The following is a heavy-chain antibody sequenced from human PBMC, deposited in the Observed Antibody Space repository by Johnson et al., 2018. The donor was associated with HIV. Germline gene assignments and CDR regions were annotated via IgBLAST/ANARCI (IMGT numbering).Heavy chain of an antibody. V-gene: IGHV3-20*04. CDR1: GFTFDDYG. CDR3: ARDSGSLSFDI. CDR2: INWNGGST. Sequence: VQLVESGGGVVRPGGSLRLSCAASGFTFDDYGMSWVRQAPGKGLEWVSGINWNGGSTSYAGSVKGPFTISRDNSKNTLYLQMNSLRAEDTAVYYCARDSGSLSFDIWGQGTMVTVSS. D-gene: IGHD1-26*01. J-gene: IGHJ3*02.